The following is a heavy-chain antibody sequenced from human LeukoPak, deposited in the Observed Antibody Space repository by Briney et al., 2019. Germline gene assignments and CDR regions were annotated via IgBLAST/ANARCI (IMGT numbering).Heavy chain of an antibody. V-gene: IGHV6-1*01. CDR2: TYFRSKWYY. Sequence: SQTLSLTCAISGDSFSSDSAAWNWIRQSPSRGLEWLARTYFRSKWYYDYALAVKGRITINPDTSKDQFSLQLNSVTPEDTAVYFCARDPVGGSTIFDSWGQGTLVTVSS. D-gene: IGHD1-26*01. J-gene: IGHJ4*02. CDR1: GDSFSSDSAA. CDR3: ARDPVGGSTIFDS.